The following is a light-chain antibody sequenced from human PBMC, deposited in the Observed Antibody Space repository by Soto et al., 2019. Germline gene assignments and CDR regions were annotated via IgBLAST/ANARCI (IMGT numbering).Light chain of an antibody. Sequence: EIVLTQSPGTLSLSPGERATLSCRASQSVSSSYLAWYQQKPGQAPRLPIYGASSMATGIPDRFSGSGSGTDFTRTISRLEPEDFAVYYCQQGSTFGQGTKLEIK. J-gene: IGKJ2*01. CDR2: GAS. CDR1: QSVSSSY. V-gene: IGKV3-20*01. CDR3: QQGST.